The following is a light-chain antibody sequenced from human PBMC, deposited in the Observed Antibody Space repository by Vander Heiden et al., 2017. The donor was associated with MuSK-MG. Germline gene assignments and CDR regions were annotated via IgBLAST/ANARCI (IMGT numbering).Light chain of an antibody. J-gene: IGKJ2*01. CDR1: QSVSSSY. CDR3: QQDGSSLGT. Sequence: EIVLTQSPGTLSLSPGERATLSCRASQSVSSSYLAWYQQKPGQAPRLLIYGASSRATGIPDRFSGSGSGTDFTLTISRLEPEDFAVYYCQQDGSSLGTFGQGTKLEIK. CDR2: GAS. V-gene: IGKV3-20*01.